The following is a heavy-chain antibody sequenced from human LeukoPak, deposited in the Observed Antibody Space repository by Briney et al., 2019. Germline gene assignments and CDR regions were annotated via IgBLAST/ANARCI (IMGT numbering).Heavy chain of an antibody. CDR2: IKQDGSEK. J-gene: IGHJ6*03. D-gene: IGHD4-17*01. V-gene: IGHV3-7*01. CDR1: GFTFSSYW. Sequence: PGGSLRLSCAASGFTFSSYWMSWVRQAPGKGLEWVANIKQDGSEKYYVDSVKGRFTISRDNAKNSLYLQMNSLRAEDTAVYYCARVADYGDYNGRGGYYYYMDVWGKGTTVTVSS. CDR3: ARVADYGDYNGRGGYYYYMDV.